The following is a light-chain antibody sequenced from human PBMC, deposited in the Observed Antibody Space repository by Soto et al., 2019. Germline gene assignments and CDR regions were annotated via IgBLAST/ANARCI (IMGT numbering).Light chain of an antibody. CDR1: SSDFGNYNL. CDR2: EVN. V-gene: IGLV2-23*02. J-gene: IGLJ1*01. CDR3: CSFTSSNTHV. Sequence: QSVLTQPASVSGSPGQSITISCTGTSSDFGNYNLVSWYQQHPGKVPKLILFEVNKRPSGVSGRFSGSKSGNTASLTISGLQVEDEADYYCCSFTSSNTHVFGTGTKVTVL.